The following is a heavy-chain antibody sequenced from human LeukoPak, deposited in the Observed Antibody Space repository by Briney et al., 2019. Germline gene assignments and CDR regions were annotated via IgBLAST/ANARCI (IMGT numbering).Heavy chain of an antibody. Sequence: GSLRLSCAASGFTFSTYAMDWVRQAPGKGLEWIGEINHSGSTNYNPSLKSRVTISVDTSKNQFSLKLSSVTAADTAVYYCARLSPMVRGVTLYYYYYMDVWGKGTTVTISS. J-gene: IGHJ6*03. CDR3: ARLSPMVRGVTLYYYYYMDV. CDR2: INHSGST. D-gene: IGHD3-10*01. V-gene: IGHV4-34*01. CDR1: GFTFSTYA.